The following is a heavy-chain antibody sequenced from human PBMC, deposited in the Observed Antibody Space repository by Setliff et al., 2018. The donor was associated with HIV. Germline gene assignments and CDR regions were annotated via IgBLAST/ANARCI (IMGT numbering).Heavy chain of an antibody. CDR1: GDSISTSPYS. J-gene: IGHJ4*02. Sequence: LSLTCTVSGDSISTSPYSWGWIRQPPGKGLEWIGSIHYSGYTYYSPSLRTRVTISVDTSKNQFSLRLSSVTAADTAVYYCARDWGQRLVIPHWGQGTLVTVSS. CDR2: IHYSGYT. V-gene: IGHV4-39*07. CDR3: ARDWGQRLVIPH. D-gene: IGHD2-21*01.